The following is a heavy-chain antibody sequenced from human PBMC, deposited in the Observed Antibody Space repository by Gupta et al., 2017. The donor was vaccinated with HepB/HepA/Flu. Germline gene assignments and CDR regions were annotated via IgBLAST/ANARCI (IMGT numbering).Heavy chain of an antibody. CDR1: GFRLSTYG. CDR3: ARDWGISGWYNYFDP. D-gene: IGHD6-19*01. J-gene: IGHJ5*02. CDR2: IAHDGVNK. Sequence: QVQLVESGGDVVQPGPSLTLSCAASGFRLSTYGLHWVRQAPGKGLEWVTLIAHDGVNKYYADSVKGRFTISRDDSQDRVFLQMKSLRVEDTGVYYCARDWGISGWYNYFDPWGQGTLVTVSS. V-gene: IGHV3-30*13.